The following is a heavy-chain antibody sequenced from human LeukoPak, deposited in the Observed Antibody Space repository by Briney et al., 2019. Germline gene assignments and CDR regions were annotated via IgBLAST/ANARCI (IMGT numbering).Heavy chain of an antibody. CDR1: GFTFSDYY. D-gene: IGHD1-1*01. Sequence: PGGSLRLSCAASGFTFSDYYMSWIRQAPGKGLEWVSYISSSGSTIYYADSVKGRFTISRDNAKNSLYLQMNSLRAEDTAVYYCARDLELERRPALEDYYYYYGMDAWGQGTTVTVSS. J-gene: IGHJ6*02. CDR3: ARDLELERRPALEDYYYYYGMDA. V-gene: IGHV3-11*01. CDR2: ISSSGSTI.